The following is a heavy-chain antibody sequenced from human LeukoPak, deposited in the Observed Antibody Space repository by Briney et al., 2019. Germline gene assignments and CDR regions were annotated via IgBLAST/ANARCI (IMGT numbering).Heavy chain of an antibody. D-gene: IGHD1-20*01. CDR1: GFTFSSYG. CDR2: ISNDGSNK. V-gene: IGHV3-30*18. Sequence: GGSLRLSCAAPGFTFSSYGMHWVRQAPGKGLEWVAGISNDGSNKNYADSVKGRFTFSRDDSKNTLYLQMNSLRAEDTAVYYCAKDLYNFGTSPFDYWGQGTLVTVSS. CDR3: AKDLYNFGTSPFDY. J-gene: IGHJ4*02.